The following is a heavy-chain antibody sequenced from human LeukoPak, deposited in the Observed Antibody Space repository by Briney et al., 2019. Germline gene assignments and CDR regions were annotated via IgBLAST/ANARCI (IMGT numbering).Heavy chain of an antibody. J-gene: IGHJ4*02. CDR2: INSDGSST. Sequence: GGSLRLSCAASGFTFSSHWMHWVRQAPGKGLVWVSRINSDGSSTSYADSVKGRFTISRDNAKNTLYLQTNSLRAEDTAVYYCASSSWYGWDRYYFDYWGQGTLVTVSS. CDR1: GFTFSSHW. CDR3: ASSSWYGWDRYYFDY. D-gene: IGHD6-13*01. V-gene: IGHV3-74*01.